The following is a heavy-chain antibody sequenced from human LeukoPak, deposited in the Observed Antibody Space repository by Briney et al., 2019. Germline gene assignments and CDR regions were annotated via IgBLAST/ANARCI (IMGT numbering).Heavy chain of an antibody. CDR2: INPDGSST. Sequence: GGSLRLSCVASGFTFSNYWMHWVRQALGKGLVWVSRINPDGSSTDYADSVKGRFTISRDNARNTLYLQMNSLRVEDTAIYYCVRGTNDWTGIDYWGQGTLVTVSS. D-gene: IGHD2-8*01. CDR3: VRGTNDWTGIDY. J-gene: IGHJ4*02. V-gene: IGHV3-74*01. CDR1: GFTFSNYW.